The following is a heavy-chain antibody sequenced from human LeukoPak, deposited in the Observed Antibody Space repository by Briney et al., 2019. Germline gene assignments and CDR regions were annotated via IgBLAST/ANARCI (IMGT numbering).Heavy chain of an antibody. CDR3: ARNYVGYAFDI. V-gene: IGHV4-59*02. CDR2: IYSSGTT. J-gene: IGHJ3*02. D-gene: IGHD1-7*01. Sequence: PSETLSLTCTVSGVSVRSYYWSWIRQPPGKGLEWIGYIYSSGTTNYNPSLKTGVTISVDTSKNQFSLKLTSVTAADTAVYYCARNYVGYAFDIWGQGTMVTVSS. CDR1: GVSVRSYY.